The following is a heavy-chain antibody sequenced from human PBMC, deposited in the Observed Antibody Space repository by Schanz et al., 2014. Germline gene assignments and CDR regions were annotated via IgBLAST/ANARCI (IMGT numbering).Heavy chain of an antibody. CDR1: GFTFTTYA. J-gene: IGHJ3*01. Sequence: DVQLLESGGGLVQPGESLRLSCAASGFTFTTYAMTWVRQAPGKGLEWVSNISPTGSSTYYADSVKGRFTISRDNSKNTLFLQMSSLRAEDTAVYFCARDGGRDGYNLAFDVWGQGTLVTVSS. D-gene: IGHD5-12*01. CDR2: ISPTGSST. CDR3: ARDGGRDGYNLAFDV. V-gene: IGHV3-23*01.